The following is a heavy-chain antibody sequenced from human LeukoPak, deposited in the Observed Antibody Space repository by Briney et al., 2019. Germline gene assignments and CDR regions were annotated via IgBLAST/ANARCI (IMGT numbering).Heavy chain of an antibody. J-gene: IGHJ4*02. CDR2: VNPDSGDS. Sequence: ASVKVSCKASGYTFTDYYIHWVRQAPGQGLEWMAFVNPDSGDSYSAPKFQGRVTMTRDTSISPASMELNWLTSDDTAVYYCATGVASAFTYWGQGTLVTVSS. CDR1: GYTFTDYY. D-gene: IGHD3-3*01. CDR3: ATGVASAFTY. V-gene: IGHV1-2*02.